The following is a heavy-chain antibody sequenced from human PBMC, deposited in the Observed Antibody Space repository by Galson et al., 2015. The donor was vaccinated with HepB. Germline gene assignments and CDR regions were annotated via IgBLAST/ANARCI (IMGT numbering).Heavy chain of an antibody. Sequence: SETLSLTCTVSGGSVNIFGSFWGWIRQPPGKGPEWIGGVAYSGDTFYNPSLKSRVIVSADKSENHLSLKLTSVTAADTAVYYCTRQARGEPNDYWGQGTLVIVSS. CDR1: GGSVNIFGSF. CDR2: VAYSGDT. V-gene: IGHV4-39*01. CDR3: TRQARGEPNDY. D-gene: IGHD2-21*01. J-gene: IGHJ4*02.